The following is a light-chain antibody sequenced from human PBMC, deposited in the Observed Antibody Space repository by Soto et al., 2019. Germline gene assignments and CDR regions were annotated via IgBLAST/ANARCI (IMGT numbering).Light chain of an antibody. V-gene: IGKV3-11*01. J-gene: IGKJ4*01. Sequence: EIVLIQSPATLSLSPGERATLSCRASQSVGSYLAWYQHKPCQAPRLIISDASNRATGIPARFSGSGSETDFTLTISSLEPEDSAVYYCQQRSNWPSLTFGGGTKVDIK. CDR1: QSVGSY. CDR2: DAS. CDR3: QQRSNWPSLT.